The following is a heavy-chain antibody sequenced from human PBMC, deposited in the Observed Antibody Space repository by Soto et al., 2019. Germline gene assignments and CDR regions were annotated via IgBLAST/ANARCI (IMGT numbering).Heavy chain of an antibody. CDR1: GFTFSSYW. D-gene: IGHD1-7*01. Sequence: GGSLRLSCAASGFTFSSYWMSWVRQAPGKGLEWVANIKQDGSEKYYVDSVKGRFTISRDNAKNSLYLQMNSLRAEDTAVYYCARDRRIDGTIGYYYYYMDVWGKGTTVTVSS. CDR3: ARDRRIDGTIGYYYYYMDV. CDR2: IKQDGSEK. J-gene: IGHJ6*03. V-gene: IGHV3-7*01.